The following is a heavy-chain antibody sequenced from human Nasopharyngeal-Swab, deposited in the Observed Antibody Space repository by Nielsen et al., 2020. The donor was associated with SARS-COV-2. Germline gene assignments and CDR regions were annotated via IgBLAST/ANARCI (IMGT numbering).Heavy chain of an antibody. V-gene: IGHV3-21*01. CDR1: GFTFSSYS. Sequence: GGSLRLSCAASGFTFSSYSMNWVRQAPGKGLEWVSSISSSSSYIYYADSVKGRFTISRDNAKNSLYLQMNSLRAEDTAVYYCARASGYDFGYYYYMDVWGKGTTVTVSS. CDR3: ARASGYDFGYYYYMDV. CDR2: ISSSSSYI. D-gene: IGHD5-12*01. J-gene: IGHJ6*03.